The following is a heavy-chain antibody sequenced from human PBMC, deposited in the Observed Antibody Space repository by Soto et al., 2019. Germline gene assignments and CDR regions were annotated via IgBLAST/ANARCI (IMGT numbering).Heavy chain of an antibody. D-gene: IGHD3-10*01. Sequence: QVQLVQSGAEVKKPGSSMKVSCKTSGVSFNNNGIGWVRQAPGHGLEWMGGVSPPFRTSNYARKFQGRISITADASTDTVNMELSSLTSEDTAQYYCARVLYYGSGSYSPYGMDVWGQGTTVTVSS. CDR1: GVSFNNNG. CDR3: ARVLYYGSGSYSPYGMDV. J-gene: IGHJ6*02. V-gene: IGHV1-69*01. CDR2: VSPPFRTS.